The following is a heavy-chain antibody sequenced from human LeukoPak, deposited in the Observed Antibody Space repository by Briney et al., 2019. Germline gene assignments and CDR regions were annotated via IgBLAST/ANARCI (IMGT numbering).Heavy chain of an antibody. Sequence: GGSLRLSCVASGFTFSSYWMSWVRQAPGKGLEWVANIKQDGSEKYYVDSVKGRFTISRDNAKNSLYLQMNSLRAEDTAVYYCAKRSAESSGYFDYWGQGTLVTVSS. CDR3: AKRSAESSGYFDY. D-gene: IGHD6-19*01. CDR2: IKQDGSEK. CDR1: GFTFSSYW. V-gene: IGHV3-7*01. J-gene: IGHJ4*02.